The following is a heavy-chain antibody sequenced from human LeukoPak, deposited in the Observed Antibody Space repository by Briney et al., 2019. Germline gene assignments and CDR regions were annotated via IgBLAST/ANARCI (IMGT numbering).Heavy chain of an antibody. CDR1: GYTFSNSI. Sequence: GESLKISCRGSGYTFSNSIIGWVRQMPGKGLEWMGIIYPVGSATRYSQSFQGQVTISADKSISTAYLQWSSLTPTDTAMYYCATRAAASAMRGDYWGQGTLVTVSS. CDR2: IYPVGSAT. J-gene: IGHJ4*02. D-gene: IGHD2-2*01. V-gene: IGHV5-51*01. CDR3: ATRAAASAMRGDY.